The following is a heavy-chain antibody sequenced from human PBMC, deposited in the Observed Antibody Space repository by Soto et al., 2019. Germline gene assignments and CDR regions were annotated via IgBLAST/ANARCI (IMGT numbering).Heavy chain of an antibody. V-gene: IGHV4-30-4*01. J-gene: IGHJ4*02. CDR3: ARGPSGDKVHY. CDR1: GGSITSDYSC. D-gene: IGHD7-27*01. Sequence: QVQLQESGPGLVKPSQTLSLTCTVSGGSITSDYSCWSWIRQPPGEGLEWIGHIFDSGTTYTNPSLRSQVAISLDTSMNHFSLTLSSVTAADTAVYYCARGPSGDKVHYWGQGALVTVSS. CDR2: IFDSGTT.